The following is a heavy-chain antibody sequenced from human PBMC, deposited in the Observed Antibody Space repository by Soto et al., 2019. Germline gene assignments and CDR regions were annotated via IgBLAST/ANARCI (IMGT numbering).Heavy chain of an antibody. J-gene: IGHJ6*03. D-gene: IGHD2-15*01. CDR3: ARAHCSGGSCYGGDVYYYYYYMDV. V-gene: IGHV3-74*01. Sequence: GGSLRLSCAASGFTFSSYWMHWVRQAPGKGLVWVSRINSDGSSTSYADSVKGRFTISRDNAKNTLYLQMNSLRAEDTAVYYCARAHCSGGSCYGGDVYYYYYYMDVWGKGTTVTVSS. CDR1: GFTFSSYW. CDR2: INSDGSST.